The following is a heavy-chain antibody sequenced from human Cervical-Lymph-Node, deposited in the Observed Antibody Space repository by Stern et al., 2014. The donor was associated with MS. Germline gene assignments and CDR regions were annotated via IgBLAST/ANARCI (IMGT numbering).Heavy chain of an antibody. CDR2: IYPGDSDT. CDR3: ARDYGDYAFDY. V-gene: IGHV5-51*01. Sequence: EVQLVESGAEVKKPGESLKISCKGSGYSFTANWIAWVRQMPGTGLEWMGIIYPGDSDTRYSPSFKGQVTISADKSISTAYLQWSSLKASDTAMYYCARDYGDYAFDYWGQGTLVTVSS. J-gene: IGHJ4*02. D-gene: IGHD4-17*01. CDR1: GYSFTANW.